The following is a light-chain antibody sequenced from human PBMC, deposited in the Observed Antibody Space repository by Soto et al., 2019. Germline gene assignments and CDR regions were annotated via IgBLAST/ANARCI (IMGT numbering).Light chain of an antibody. J-gene: IGKJ5*01. CDR1: HDIRKY. CDR3: QQYENFPVT. Sequence: DIQMTQSPSSLSASVGDRVTITCQASHDIRKYLNWYQQKPGKAPKLLIYDASNLETGVPSRFNGSGSGTDFTFTISSLQPEDIATYYCQQYENFPVTFGQGTRLESK. CDR2: DAS. V-gene: IGKV1-33*01.